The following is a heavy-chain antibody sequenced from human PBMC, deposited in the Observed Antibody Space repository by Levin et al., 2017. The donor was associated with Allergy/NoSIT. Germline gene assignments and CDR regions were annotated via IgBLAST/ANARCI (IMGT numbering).Heavy chain of an antibody. CDR2: IYSDGRT. D-gene: IGHD1-26*01. V-gene: IGHV3-53*01. J-gene: IGHJ4*02. Sequence: GESLKISCAASGFTVSSQHMSWVRQAPGEGLEWLSFIYSDGRTHYADSVKGRFTISRDDSKNTLHLQMNSLRAEDTAVYYCARGNVGPYYFDYWGQGTLVSVSS. CDR3: ARGNVGPYYFDY. CDR1: GFTVSSQH.